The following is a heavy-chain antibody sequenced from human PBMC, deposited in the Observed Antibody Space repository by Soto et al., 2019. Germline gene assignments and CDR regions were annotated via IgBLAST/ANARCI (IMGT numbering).Heavy chain of an antibody. CDR1: GGSISSYY. J-gene: IGHJ5*02. D-gene: IGHD1-7*01. Sequence: SETLSLTCTVSGGSISSYYWSWIRQPPGKGLEWIGYIYYSGSTNYNPSLKSRVTISVDTSKNQFSLKLSSVTAADTAVYYCARTYNWNFSNWFDPWGQGTLVTVSS. CDR2: IYYSGST. V-gene: IGHV4-59*01. CDR3: ARTYNWNFSNWFDP.